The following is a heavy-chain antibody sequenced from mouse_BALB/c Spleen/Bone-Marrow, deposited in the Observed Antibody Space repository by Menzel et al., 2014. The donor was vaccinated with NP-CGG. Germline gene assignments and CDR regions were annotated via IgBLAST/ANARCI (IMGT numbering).Heavy chain of an antibody. Sequence: VQLQQSGAELVKPGASVKLSCTASGFNIKDTYMHWVKQRPEQGLEWIGRIDPANGNTKYDPKFQGKATITADTSSNTAYLQLSSLTSEDTAVYYCASYYYGHYFDYWGQATTPTVSS. CDR3: ASYYYGHYFDY. CDR2: IDPANGNT. V-gene: IGHV14-3*02. J-gene: IGHJ2*01. CDR1: GFNIKDTY. D-gene: IGHD1-1*01.